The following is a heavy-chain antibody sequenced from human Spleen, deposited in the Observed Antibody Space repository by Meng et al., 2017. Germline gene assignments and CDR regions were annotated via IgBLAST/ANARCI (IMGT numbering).Heavy chain of an antibody. J-gene: IGHJ5*02. Sequence: VPLQESGPGLVRPSETLSLTCTVSGGSVSSRSYYWSWIRQPPGKGLEWIGHIYYIGSTNYNPSFKSRVTISGDTSKNQFSLKLSSVTAADTAVYYCARCVCSGGSCYPSWFDTWGQGTLVTVSS. CDR2: IYYIGST. D-gene: IGHD2-15*01. V-gene: IGHV4-61*01. CDR3: ARCVCSGGSCYPSWFDT. CDR1: GGSVSSRSYY.